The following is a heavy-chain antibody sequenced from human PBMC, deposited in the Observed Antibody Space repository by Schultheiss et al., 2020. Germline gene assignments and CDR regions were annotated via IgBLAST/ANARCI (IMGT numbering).Heavy chain of an antibody. J-gene: IGHJ5*02. D-gene: IGHD2-8*01. Sequence: SETLSLTCTVSGGSISSGGYYWSWIRQHPGKGLEWIGYIYYSGSTYYNPSLKSRVTISVDTSKNQFSLKLSSVTAADTAVYYCARVGYCTNGVCLYNWFDPWGQGTLVTVSS. V-gene: IGHV4-31*03. CDR1: GGSISSGGYY. CDR2: IYYSGST. CDR3: ARVGYCTNGVCLYNWFDP.